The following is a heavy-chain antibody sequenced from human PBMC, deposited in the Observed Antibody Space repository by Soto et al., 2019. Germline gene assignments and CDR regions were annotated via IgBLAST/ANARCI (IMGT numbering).Heavy chain of an antibody. Sequence: QVQLQESGPGLVKPSQTLSLTCLVSGASVSGDGSYCSWIRQHTGKGLEFIGYIHNSGSTYSNPSLENRVAMSIDTSKNQFSLRLSSVTAADSAVYFCARDLGSEQWFFDNWGQGILVTVSS. CDR3: ARDLGSEQWFFDN. CDR1: GASVSGDGSY. J-gene: IGHJ4*02. V-gene: IGHV4-31*03. CDR2: IHNSGST. D-gene: IGHD6-19*01.